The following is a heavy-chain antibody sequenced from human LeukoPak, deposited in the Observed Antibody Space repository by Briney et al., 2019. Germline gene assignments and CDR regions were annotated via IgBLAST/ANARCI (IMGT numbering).Heavy chain of an antibody. CDR2: IYYSGST. V-gene: IGHV4-61*01. D-gene: IGHD3-22*01. Sequence: SETLSLTCTVSGASVSSSYYWSWIRQPPGKGLEWIGYIYYSGSTNYNPSLESRVTMSIDTSNNQFSLKLTSVTATDTAVYYCARSPGHRGYDYWGQGTLVTVSS. CDR3: ARSPGHRGYDY. J-gene: IGHJ4*02. CDR1: GASVSSSYY.